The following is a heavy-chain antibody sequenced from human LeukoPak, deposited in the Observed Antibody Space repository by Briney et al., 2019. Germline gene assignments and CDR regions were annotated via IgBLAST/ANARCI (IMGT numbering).Heavy chain of an antibody. V-gene: IGHV3-48*01. Sequence: PGGSLRLSCAASGFTFSSYWMSWVRQAPGKGLEWVSYISSNGRSMYYADSVKGRFSISRDNSKNTLYLQMSSLRAEDTAIYYCVGRPYYYYGMDVWGQGTTVTVSS. J-gene: IGHJ6*02. CDR2: ISSNGRSM. CDR1: GFTFSSYW. CDR3: VGRPYYYYGMDV.